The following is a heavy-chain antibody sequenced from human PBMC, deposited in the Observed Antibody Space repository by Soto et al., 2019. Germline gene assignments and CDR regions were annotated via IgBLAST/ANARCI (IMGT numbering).Heavy chain of an antibody. V-gene: IGHV4-31*03. CDR1: GGSISSGGYY. J-gene: IGHJ6*02. Sequence: QVQLQESGPGLVKPSQTLSLTCTVSGGSISSGGYYWTWIRQHPGKGLEWIGYNYYSGITYYNPSLKSRVTTSLDTSKIQFSLKLSSVTAADTAVYYCARGSSIAGLYYGMDVWGQGTTVTVSS. CDR2: NYYSGIT. D-gene: IGHD6-6*01. CDR3: ARGSSIAGLYYGMDV.